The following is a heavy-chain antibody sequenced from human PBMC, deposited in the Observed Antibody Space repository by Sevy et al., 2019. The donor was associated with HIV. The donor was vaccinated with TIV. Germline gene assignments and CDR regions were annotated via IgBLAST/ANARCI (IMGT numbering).Heavy chain of an antibody. V-gene: IGHV3-48*02. CDR2: ITSSNSAR. CDR3: ATNTNYYDNSGRTPPHFQH. D-gene: IGHD3-22*01. CDR1: GFTFNVYD. Sequence: GGSLRLSCAASGFTFNVYDMNWVRQAPGKGLEWVSHITSSNSARYYADSVKGRFTISRDNAKNSLYLQMNSLRYEDTAVYYCATNTNYYDNSGRTPPHFQHWGQGTLVTVSS. J-gene: IGHJ1*01.